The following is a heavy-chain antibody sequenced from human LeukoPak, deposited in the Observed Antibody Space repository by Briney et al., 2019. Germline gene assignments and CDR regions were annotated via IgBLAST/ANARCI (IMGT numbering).Heavy chain of an antibody. CDR3: AKDSSGSLYYFDY. V-gene: IGHV3-9*01. J-gene: IGHJ4*02. CDR1: GFTFDDYA. CDR2: ISWNRGSI. D-gene: IGHD1-26*01. Sequence: GGSLRLSCAASGFTFDDYAMHWVRQAPGKGLEWVSGISWNRGSIGYADSVKGRFTISRDNAKNSLYLQMNSLRAEDTALYYCAKDSSGSLYYFDYWGEGTLVTVSS.